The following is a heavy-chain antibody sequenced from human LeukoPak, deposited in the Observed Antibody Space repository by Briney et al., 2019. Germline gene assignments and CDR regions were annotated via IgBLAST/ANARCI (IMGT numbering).Heavy chain of an antibody. CDR1: GFTLSSYW. CDR3: ARAPSEIGGYYPEYFRH. J-gene: IGHJ1*01. CDR2: IKSDGRT. V-gene: IGHV3-74*01. Sequence: PGGSLRFSCAASGFTLSSYWMHWVRQAPGKGLVWVSRIKSDGRTNYADSVKGRFTISRDKAKNTVSLQTNSLRAEDTGVYYCARAPSEIGGYYPEYFRHWGQGTLVIVSS. D-gene: IGHD3-22*01.